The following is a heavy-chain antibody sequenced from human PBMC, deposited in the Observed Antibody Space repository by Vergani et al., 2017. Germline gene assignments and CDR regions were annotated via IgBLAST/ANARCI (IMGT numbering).Heavy chain of an antibody. D-gene: IGHD3-10*01. CDR2: INHSGST. Sequence: QVQLQESGPGLVKPSETLSLTCTVSGGSISSYYWSWIRQPPGKGLEWIGEINHSGSTNYNPSLKSRVTISVDTSKNQFSLKLSSVTAADTAVYYCARIFGELSDYWGQGTLVTVSS. V-gene: IGHV4-59*12. J-gene: IGHJ4*02. CDR3: ARIFGELSDY. CDR1: GGSISSYY.